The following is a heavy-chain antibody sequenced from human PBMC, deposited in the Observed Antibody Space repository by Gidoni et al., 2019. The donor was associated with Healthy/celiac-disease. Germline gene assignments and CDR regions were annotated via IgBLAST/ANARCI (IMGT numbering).Heavy chain of an antibody. CDR1: GCTLSSDA. Sequence: EVQLLESGGGLVQPGGSMRLSCAASGCTLSSDAMSWVRQAPGKGLACASAISVSGVSTYYADSVKGRFTISSDNSKNTLYLQMNSLRAEDTAVYYCAKRGYSGYDSSYYYYYTDVWGKGTTVTVSS. V-gene: IGHV3-23*01. CDR3: AKRGYSGYDSSYYYYYTDV. CDR2: ISVSGVST. J-gene: IGHJ6*03. D-gene: IGHD5-12*01.